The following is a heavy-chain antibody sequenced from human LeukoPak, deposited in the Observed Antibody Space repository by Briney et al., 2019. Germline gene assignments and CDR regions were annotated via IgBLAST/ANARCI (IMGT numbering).Heavy chain of an antibody. CDR3: ARNGGFCIDY. CDR2: IYHSEST. CDR1: GGSISSGNW. V-gene: IGHV4-4*02. J-gene: IGHJ4*02. D-gene: IGHD2-8*01. Sequence: SETLSLTCAVSGGSISSGNWWSWVRPPPGKGLEWIGEIYHSESTNYNPSLKSRVTISVDKSNNQFSLKLNSVTAADTAVYYCARNGGFCIDYWGQGALVTVSS.